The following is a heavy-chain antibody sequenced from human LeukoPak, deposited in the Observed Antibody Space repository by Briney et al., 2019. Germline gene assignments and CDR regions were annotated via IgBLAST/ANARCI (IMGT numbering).Heavy chain of an antibody. CDR2: IIPIFGTA. J-gene: IGHJ5*02. CDR1: GGTFSSYA. CDR3: ARSDIVVVPAAMRGWFDP. D-gene: IGHD2-2*01. V-gene: IGHV1-69*01. Sequence: SVKVSCKASGGTFSSYAISWVRQAPGQGLEWMGWIIPIFGTANYAQKFQGRVTITADESTSTAYMELSSLRSEDTAVYYCARSDIVVVPAAMRGWFDPWGQGTLVTVSS.